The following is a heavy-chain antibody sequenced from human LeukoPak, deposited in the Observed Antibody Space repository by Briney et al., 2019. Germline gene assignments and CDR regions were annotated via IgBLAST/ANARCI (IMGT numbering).Heavy chain of an antibody. Sequence: PGGSLRLSCAASGFTFDDYAMHWVRHAPGKGLEWVSGISWNSGSIGYADSVKGRFTISRDNAKNSLYLQMNSLRAEDTALYYCAKGTRGGYGGYYFDYWGQGTLVTVSS. CDR3: AKGTRGGYGGYYFDY. CDR2: ISWNSGSI. V-gene: IGHV3-9*01. D-gene: IGHD5-12*01. CDR1: GFTFDDYA. J-gene: IGHJ4*02.